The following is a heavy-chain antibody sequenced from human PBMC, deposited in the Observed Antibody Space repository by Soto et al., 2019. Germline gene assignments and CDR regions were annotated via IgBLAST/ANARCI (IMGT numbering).Heavy chain of an antibody. CDR1: GFSLSTTGVG. D-gene: IGHD3-3*01. V-gene: IGHV2-5*02. CDR2: IYWADDT. Sequence: QITLKESGPALVKPTQTLTLTCSFSGFSLSTTGVGVCWIRQPPGKALEWLALIYWADDTRYSSSLRSSLSITKVPSENQVVLRMTTMDPAHTGTYFCAHRRVGRELDSCGQGTLVTVSS. CDR3: AHRRVGRELDS. J-gene: IGHJ4*02.